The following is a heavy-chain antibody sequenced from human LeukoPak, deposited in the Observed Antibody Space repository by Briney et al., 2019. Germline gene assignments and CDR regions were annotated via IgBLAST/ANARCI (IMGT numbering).Heavy chain of an antibody. D-gene: IGHD2-15*01. CDR1: GFTFSDYY. CDR3: ARHRSGGSQDDAFDI. J-gene: IGHJ3*02. CDR2: ISSSGSTI. Sequence: GGSLRLSCAASGFTFSDYYMSWIRQAPGKGLEWVSYISSSGSTIYYADSVKGRFTISRDNAKNSLYLQMNSLRAEDTAVYYCARHRSGGSQDDAFDIWGQGTLVTVSS. V-gene: IGHV3-11*01.